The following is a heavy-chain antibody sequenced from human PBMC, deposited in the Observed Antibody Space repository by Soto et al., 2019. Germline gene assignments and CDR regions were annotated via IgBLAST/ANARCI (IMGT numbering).Heavy chain of an antibody. CDR2: FYYSGSS. CDR1: SGSISSGSHY. CDR3: ARTRVLGSCSSASCHVTDFDY. Sequence: PSETLSLTCTVSSGSISSGSHYWGWIRQPPGKGLEWIGSFYYSGSSYYNPSLKSRVTISVDTSKNQFSLKLSSVTAADTAVYYCARTRVLGSCSSASCHVTDFDYWGQGTLVTVSS. D-gene: IGHD2-2*01. V-gene: IGHV4-39*01. J-gene: IGHJ4*02.